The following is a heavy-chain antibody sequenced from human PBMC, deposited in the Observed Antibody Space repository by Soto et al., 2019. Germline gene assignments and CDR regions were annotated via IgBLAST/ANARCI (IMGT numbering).Heavy chain of an antibody. CDR3: ARSQGSSTSLEIYYYYYYGMDV. V-gene: IGHV1-69*01. D-gene: IGHD2-2*01. J-gene: IGHJ6*02. CDR2: IIPIPGTA. CDR1: GGTFGSYA. Sequence: QVQLVQSGAEVKKPGSSVKVSCTASGGTFGSYAISWVRQAPGQGLEWMGGIIPIPGTANYAQKFQRRVTIAADESTNTAYMELSSLRSEDTAVYYCARSQGSSTSLEIYYYYYYGMDVWGQGTTVTVSS.